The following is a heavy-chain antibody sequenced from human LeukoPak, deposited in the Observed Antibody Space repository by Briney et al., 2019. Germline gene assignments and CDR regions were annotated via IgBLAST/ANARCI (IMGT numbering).Heavy chain of an antibody. J-gene: IGHJ6*02. CDR1: GYSFTSYW. Sequence: GESLKIFCKGSGYSFTSYWIGWVRQMPGKGLEWMGIIYPGDSDTRYSPSFQGQVTISADKSISTAYLQWSSLKASDTAMYYCARHPLTAAELDYYYYYGMDVWGQGTTVTVSS. CDR3: ARHPLTAAELDYYYYYGMDV. CDR2: IYPGDSDT. V-gene: IGHV5-51*01. D-gene: IGHD6-13*01.